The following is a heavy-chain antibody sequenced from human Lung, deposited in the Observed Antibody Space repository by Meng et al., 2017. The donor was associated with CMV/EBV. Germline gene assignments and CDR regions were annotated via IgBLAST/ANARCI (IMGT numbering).Heavy chain of an antibody. D-gene: IGHD2/OR15-2a*01. CDR2: ISYDGSNK. V-gene: IGHV3-30-3*01. CDR1: GFTFSSYA. CDR3: ARESQIGFDY. Sequence: GESLKISCAASGFTFSSYAMHWVRQAPGKGLEWVAVISYDGSNKYYADSVKGRFTISRDNSKNTLYLQMNSLRAEDTAVYYCARESQIGFDYWGQGTVVTVSS. J-gene: IGHJ4*02.